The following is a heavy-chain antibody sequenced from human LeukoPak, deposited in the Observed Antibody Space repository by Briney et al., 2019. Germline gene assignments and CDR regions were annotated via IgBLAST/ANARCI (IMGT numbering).Heavy chain of an antibody. D-gene: IGHD2-15*01. Sequence: GGSLRLSCAASGFTFSSSAMSWVRQVPGKGLEWVSGISASGGSTYYADSVQGRFTISRDNSKSTLCLQMNSLRAEDTAVYYCAKQLGYCSDGSCYFPYWGQGTLVTVSS. CDR2: ISASGGST. J-gene: IGHJ4*02. V-gene: IGHV3-23*01. CDR1: GFTFSSSA. CDR3: AKQLGYCSDGSCYFPY.